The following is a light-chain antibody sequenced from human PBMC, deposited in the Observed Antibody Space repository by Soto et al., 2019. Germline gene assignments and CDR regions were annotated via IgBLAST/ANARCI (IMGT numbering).Light chain of an antibody. Sequence: DIQLTQSPSFLSASVGDRVTITCRASQGISSYLAWYQQKPGKAPKLLIYAASTLQSGVPSRFSGSGSGTEFTLTISSLQPEDFATYYCQQRNSNRLTFGGGTKVEIK. J-gene: IGKJ4*01. CDR1: QGISSY. V-gene: IGKV1-9*01. CDR2: AAS. CDR3: QQRNSNRLT.